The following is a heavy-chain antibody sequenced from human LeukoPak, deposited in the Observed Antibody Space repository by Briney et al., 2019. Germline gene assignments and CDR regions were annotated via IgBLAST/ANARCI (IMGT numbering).Heavy chain of an antibody. J-gene: IGHJ3*02. CDR1: GFTFSSYS. D-gene: IGHD6-19*01. Sequence: PGGSLRPSCAASGFTFSSYSMNWVRQAPGKGLEWVSSISSSSSYIYYADSVKGRFTISRDNAKNSLYLQMNSLRAEDTAVYYCARDPRDVSSGWYNDAFDIWGQGTMVTVSS. CDR2: ISSSSSYI. CDR3: ARDPRDVSSGWYNDAFDI. V-gene: IGHV3-21*01.